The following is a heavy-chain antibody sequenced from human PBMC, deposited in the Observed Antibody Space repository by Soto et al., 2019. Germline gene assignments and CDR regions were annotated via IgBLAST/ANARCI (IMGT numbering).Heavy chain of an antibody. D-gene: IGHD6-19*01. V-gene: IGHV3-33*01. Sequence: GGSLRLSCAASGFTFSSYCMHWVRQAPGKGLEWVAVIWYDGSNKYYAAHVKGRFTFSRDNSKNTLYLQMNSLGAEDTAVYSCARSDAGWYGHGWGQGTLVTVSS. CDR3: ARSDAGWYGHG. CDR2: IWYDGSNK. J-gene: IGHJ4*02. CDR1: GFTFSSYC.